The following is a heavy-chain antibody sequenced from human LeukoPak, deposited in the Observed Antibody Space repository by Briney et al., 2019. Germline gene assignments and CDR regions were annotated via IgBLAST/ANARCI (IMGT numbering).Heavy chain of an antibody. CDR3: AKEMATIYFYH. D-gene: IGHD5-24*01. J-gene: IGHJ1*01. CDR2: VNWEGDTT. CDR1: GFTFNTYS. V-gene: IGHV3-43*01. Sequence: GGSLRLSCGASGFTFNTYSMHWVRQAPGKGLEWVSLVNWEGDTTYYADSVRGRFTISRDNSKNVLYLQMNSLRVEDTAMYYCAKEMATIYFYHGGQGTLASVSS.